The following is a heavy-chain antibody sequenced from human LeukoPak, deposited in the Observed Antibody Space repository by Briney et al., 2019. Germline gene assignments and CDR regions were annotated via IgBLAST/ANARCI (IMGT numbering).Heavy chain of an antibody. CDR2: INPTGGST. CDR3: ASVYLYGMDV. D-gene: IGHD2-8*01. V-gene: IGHV1-46*01. Sequence: ASVKVSCKASGYTFPSYFMHWVRQAPGQGLEWMGIINPTGGSTTYAQKFQGRVTMTRDTTTSTVYMELSSLRSNDTAVYYCASVYLYGMDVWGQGTTVTVSS. CDR1: GYTFPSYF. J-gene: IGHJ6*02.